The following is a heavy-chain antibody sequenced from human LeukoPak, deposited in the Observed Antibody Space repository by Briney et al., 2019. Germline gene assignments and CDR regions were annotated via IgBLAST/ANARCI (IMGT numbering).Heavy chain of an antibody. CDR2: IWYDGSNK. D-gene: IGHD5-18*01. CDR1: GFTFSHYG. CDR3: AKGFGHSFGFYNFFDP. Sequence: GRSLRLSCAASGFTFSHYGMHWVRQAPGKGLEWVAIIWYDGSNKYYADSVKGRFAISRDNSKSTVYLQMDSLAAEDTAVYYCAKGFGHSFGFYNFFDPWGQGTLVTVSS. V-gene: IGHV3-30*18. J-gene: IGHJ5*02.